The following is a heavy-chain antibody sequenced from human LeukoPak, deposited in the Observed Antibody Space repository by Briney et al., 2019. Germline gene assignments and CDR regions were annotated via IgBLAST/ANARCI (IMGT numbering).Heavy chain of an antibody. CDR3: ARDPPQVTASVAFDI. CDR1: GFTFSDYY. Sequence: GGSLRLSCAASGFTFSDYYMSWIRQAPGKGLEWVSYISSSGSTIYYADSVKGRFTISRDNAKNSLYLQMNSLRAEDTAVYYCARDPPQVTASVAFDIWGQGTMVTVSS. J-gene: IGHJ3*02. V-gene: IGHV3-11*01. CDR2: ISSSGSTI. D-gene: IGHD2-21*02.